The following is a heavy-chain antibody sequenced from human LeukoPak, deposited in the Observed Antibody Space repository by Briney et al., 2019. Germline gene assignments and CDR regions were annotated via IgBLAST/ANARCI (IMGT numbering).Heavy chain of an antibody. CDR3: ARDAGSDVGDGWFDP. CDR2: IYYRGYT. D-gene: IGHD3-10*02. J-gene: IGHJ5*02. CDR1: GGSITNYY. Sequence: SETLSLTCTVSGGSITNYYWSWIRQTPGKGLEWIGNIYYRGYTNCNPSLESRVTMSVDTSKNQFSLKLDSVTAADTAVYYCARDAGSDVGDGWFDPWGQGTLVTVSS. V-gene: IGHV4-59*01.